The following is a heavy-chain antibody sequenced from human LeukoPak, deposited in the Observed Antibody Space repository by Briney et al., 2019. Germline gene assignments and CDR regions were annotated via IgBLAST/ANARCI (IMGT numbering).Heavy chain of an antibody. CDR1: GFTFSSYW. CDR3: AKTVGATKITYFDY. D-gene: IGHD1-26*01. CDR2: INHNGNVN. V-gene: IGHV3-7*03. Sequence: GGSLRLSCAASGFTFSSYWMNWARQAPGKGLEWVASINHNGNVNYYVDSVKGRFTISRDNAKNSLYLQMSNLRAEDTAVYYCAKTVGATKITYFDYWGQGTLVTVSS. J-gene: IGHJ4*02.